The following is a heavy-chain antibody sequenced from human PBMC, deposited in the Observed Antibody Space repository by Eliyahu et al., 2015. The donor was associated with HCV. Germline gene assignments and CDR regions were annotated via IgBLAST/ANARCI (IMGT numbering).Heavy chain of an antibody. CDR2: INPNSGGT. CDR1: GYTFTGYY. CDR3: ARGEGPEGKVTYYDYVWGNIPPPSPGMDV. J-gene: IGHJ6*02. Sequence: ASGYTFTGYYMHWVRQAPGQGLEWMGWINPNSGGTNYARKFQGWVTMTRDTSISTAYMELSRLRSDDTAVYYCARGEGPEGKVTYYDYVWGNIPPPSPGMDVWGQGTTVTVSS. V-gene: IGHV1-2*04. D-gene: IGHD3-16*01.